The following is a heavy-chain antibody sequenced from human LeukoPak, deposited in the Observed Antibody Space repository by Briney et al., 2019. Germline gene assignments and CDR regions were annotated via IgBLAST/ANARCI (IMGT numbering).Heavy chain of an antibody. J-gene: IGHJ6*04. CDR3: ARGRLFIGSLRIYGMDV. Sequence: SETLSLTCAVYGGSFRGYYWSWLRQPPGKGLEWLGEINHSGSTNYNPSLKSRVTISVDTSKNQFTLKLSSVTTADTAVYYCARGRLFIGSLRIYGMDVWGKGTTVTVS. D-gene: IGHD2-21*01. CDR2: INHSGST. V-gene: IGHV4-34*01. CDR1: GGSFRGYY.